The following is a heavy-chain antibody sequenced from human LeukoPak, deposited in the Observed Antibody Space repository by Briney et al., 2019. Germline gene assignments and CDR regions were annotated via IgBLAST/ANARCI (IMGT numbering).Heavy chain of an antibody. CDR1: GFTFDDYG. CDR3: AREYYGSGSYYNVGY. J-gene: IGHJ4*02. V-gene: IGHV3-20*04. CDR2: INWNGGRT. D-gene: IGHD3-10*01. Sequence: PGGSLRLSCAASGFTFDDYGMSWVRQAPGKGLEWVSGINWNGGRTGYADSVKGRFTIFRDNAKKSLYVQMNSLRAEDTALYYCAREYYGSGSYYNVGYWGQGTLVTVSS.